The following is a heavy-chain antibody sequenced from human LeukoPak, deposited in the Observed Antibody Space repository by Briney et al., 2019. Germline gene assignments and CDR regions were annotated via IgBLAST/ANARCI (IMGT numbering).Heavy chain of an antibody. CDR2: VHYDGSNK. CDR1: GFTFSSFA. J-gene: IGHJ4*02. V-gene: IGHV3-30*02. Sequence: GGSLRLSCAAPGFTFSSFAMHWVRQAPGEGLEWVACVHYDGSNKYYADSVKGRFTISRDNARDTLYLQMNSLSAEDTAVYYCAKDASGYVDYWGQGTLVTVSS. CDR3: AKDASGYVDY. D-gene: IGHD3-9*01.